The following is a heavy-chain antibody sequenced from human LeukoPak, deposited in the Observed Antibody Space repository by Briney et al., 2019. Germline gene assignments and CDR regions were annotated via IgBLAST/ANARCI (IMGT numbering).Heavy chain of an antibody. CDR2: MNPNSGNT. V-gene: IGHV1-8*01. Sequence: ASVKVSCKASGYTFTSYDINWVRQATGQGLEWMGWMNPNSGNTDYAQKFQGRVTLTRDTSASTVYMELRSLRSEDTAVYYCARGYYDLLTGHVVTYYFDYWGQGTLVTVSS. D-gene: IGHD3-9*01. CDR1: GYTFTSYD. J-gene: IGHJ4*02. CDR3: ARGYYDLLTGHVVTYYFDY.